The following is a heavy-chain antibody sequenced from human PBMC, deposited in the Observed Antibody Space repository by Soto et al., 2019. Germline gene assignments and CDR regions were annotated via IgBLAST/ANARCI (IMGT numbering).Heavy chain of an antibody. D-gene: IGHD6-19*01. CDR3: SRDHSSGWTQDY. J-gene: IGHJ4*02. CDR2: IWYDGSQK. V-gene: IGHV3-33*01. CDR1: GFTFNNYG. Sequence: QVQLVESGGGVVQPGTSLRLSCAASGFTFNNYGMHWVRQAPGKGLDWVAFIWYDGSQKYYGDAVKGRFTISRDNSKNTGYLQMNSLRAEDTAVYYCSRDHSSGWTQDYWGQGTLVTVSS.